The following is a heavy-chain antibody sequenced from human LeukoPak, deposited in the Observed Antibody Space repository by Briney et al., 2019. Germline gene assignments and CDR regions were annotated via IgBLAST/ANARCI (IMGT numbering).Heavy chain of an antibody. V-gene: IGHV4-39*07. Sequence: SETLSLTCIVSGGSISSSSYYWGWIRQTPGKGLEWIGSIYYSGSTYYNPSLKSRVTISVDTSKNQFSLKLRSVTAADTAVYYCARDRMGTVMVPIDYWGQGTLVTVSS. CDR1: GGSISSSSYY. J-gene: IGHJ4*02. D-gene: IGHD5-18*01. CDR3: ARDRMGTVMVPIDY. CDR2: IYYSGST.